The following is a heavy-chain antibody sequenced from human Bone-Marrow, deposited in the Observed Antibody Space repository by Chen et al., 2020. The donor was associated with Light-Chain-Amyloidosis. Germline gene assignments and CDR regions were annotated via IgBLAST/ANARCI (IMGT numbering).Heavy chain of an antibody. V-gene: IGHV3-30*04. CDR2: ISYDGKGK. D-gene: IGHD2-15*01. Sequence: QVQLVESGGGVVQPGRSLRLSCAASGFIFTNYAMHWVRQAPGKGLEWVAVISYDGKGKYYADSVKGRFTISRDNSRNTLYLQISSLKPDDTAVYYCARDRVRGSCSGSSCYRGLDGMDVWGQGATITVSS. J-gene: IGHJ6*02. CDR1: GFIFTNYA. CDR3: ARDRVRGSCSGSSCYRGLDGMDV.